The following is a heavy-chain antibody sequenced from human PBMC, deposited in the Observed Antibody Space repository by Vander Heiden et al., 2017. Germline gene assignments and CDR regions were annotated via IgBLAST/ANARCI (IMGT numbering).Heavy chain of an antibody. D-gene: IGHD1-1*01. CDR3: ARAQRTGGMDV. CDR2: IGTAGDT. J-gene: IGHJ6*02. CDR1: GFTFSSYD. Sequence: EVQLVESGGGLVQPGGSLRLSCAASGFTFSSYDMHWVRQATGKGLEWVSAIGTAGDTYEPGSVKGRFTISRENAKNSLYLQMNRLRAGDTAVYYGARAQRTGGMDVWGQGTTVTVSS. V-gene: IGHV3-13*01.